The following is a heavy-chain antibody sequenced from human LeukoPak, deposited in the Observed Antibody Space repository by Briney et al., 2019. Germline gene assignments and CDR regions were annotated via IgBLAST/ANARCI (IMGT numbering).Heavy chain of an antibody. Sequence: PSETLSLTCTVSGGSISTITYYWGWIRQPPGKGLEWVGHMYYRGNTFYNPSLKSRVTISVDTSKNQFSLKLSSVTAADTAVYYCAREVGYYDSSGYYPEDFDYWGQGTLVTVSS. J-gene: IGHJ4*02. CDR3: AREVGYYDSSGYYPEDFDY. V-gene: IGHV4-39*07. D-gene: IGHD3-22*01. CDR1: GGSISTITYY. CDR2: MYYRGNT.